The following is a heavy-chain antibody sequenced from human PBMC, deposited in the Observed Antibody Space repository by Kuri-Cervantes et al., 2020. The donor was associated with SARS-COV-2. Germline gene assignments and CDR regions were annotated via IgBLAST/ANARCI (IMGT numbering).Heavy chain of an antibody. CDR1: GYTFTSYA. D-gene: IGHD3-16*02. J-gene: IGHJ4*02. CDR3: ARAQSITFGGVIVIWTYYFDY. CDR2: INAGNGNT. V-gene: IGHV1-3*01. Sequence: ASVKVSCKASGYTFTSYAIDWVRQAPGQRLEWMGWINAGNGNTKYSQKFQGRVTITRDTSASTAYMELRSLRSDDTAVYYCARAQSITFGGVIVIWTYYFDYWGQGTLVTVSS.